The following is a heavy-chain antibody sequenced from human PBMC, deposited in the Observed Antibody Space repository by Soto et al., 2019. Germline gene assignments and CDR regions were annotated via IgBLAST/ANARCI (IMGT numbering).Heavy chain of an antibody. CDR1: RGSISSNKCC. CDR2: IYYRGDT. Sequence: QLQLQESGPGQVKPSETLSLTCTVSRGSISSNKCCWAWIRQPPGKGLEWIGNIYYRGDTHYNPSLKSRITMSVDESKNQISLKVSFVTAADTAVYYCARNYYDGSGTFYWGQGTLVTVSS. J-gene: IGHJ4*02. V-gene: IGHV4-39*01. D-gene: IGHD3-22*01. CDR3: ARNYYDGSGTFY.